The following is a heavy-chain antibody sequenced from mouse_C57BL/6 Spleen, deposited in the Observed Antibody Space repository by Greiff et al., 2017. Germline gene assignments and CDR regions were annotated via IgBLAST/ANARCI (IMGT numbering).Heavy chain of an antibody. Sequence: VQLQQSGPGLVKPSQSLSLTCSVTGYSITSGYYWNWIRQFPGNKLEWMGYISYDGSNNYNPSLKNRISITRDTSKNQFFLKLNSVTTEDTATYYCARASYYAPYYFDYWGQGTTLTVSS. D-gene: IGHD1-1*01. V-gene: IGHV3-6*01. CDR2: ISYDGSN. CDR1: GYSITSGYY. CDR3: ARASYYAPYYFDY. J-gene: IGHJ2*01.